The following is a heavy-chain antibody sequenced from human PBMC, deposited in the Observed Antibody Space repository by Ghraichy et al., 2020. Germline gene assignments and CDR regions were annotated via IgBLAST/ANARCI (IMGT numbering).Heavy chain of an antibody. V-gene: IGHV3-21*01. CDR2: ISSSSSYI. Sequence: GESLNISCAASGFTFSSYSMNWVRQAPGKGLEWVSSISSSSSYIYYADSVKGRFTISRDNAKNSLYLQMNSLRAEDTAVYYCARPAYGDYQPDDYYYYGMDVWGQGTTVTVSS. D-gene: IGHD4-17*01. J-gene: IGHJ6*02. CDR3: ARPAYGDYQPDDYYYYGMDV. CDR1: GFTFSSYS.